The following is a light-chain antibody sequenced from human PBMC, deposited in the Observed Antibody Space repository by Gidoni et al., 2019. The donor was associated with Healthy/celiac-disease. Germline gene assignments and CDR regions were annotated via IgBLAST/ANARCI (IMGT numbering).Light chain of an antibody. CDR1: QGISSA. Sequence: AIQLTQSPSSLSASVGDRVTITCRASQGISSALAWYQQKPGKAPKLLIYDASSLESGVPSRFSGRGSGTDFTLTISSLQPEDFATYYGQQFNSYPFFGGGTKVEIK. J-gene: IGKJ4*01. CDR2: DAS. CDR3: QQFNSYPF. V-gene: IGKV1-13*02.